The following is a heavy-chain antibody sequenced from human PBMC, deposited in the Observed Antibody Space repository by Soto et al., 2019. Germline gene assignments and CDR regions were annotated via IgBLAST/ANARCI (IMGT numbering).Heavy chain of an antibody. CDR2: INHSGST. CDR1: GGSFSGYY. J-gene: IGHJ6*02. Sequence: SETLSLTCAVYGGSFSGYYWSWIRQPPGKGLEWIGEINHSGSTNYNPSLKSRVAISVDTSKNQFSLKLSSVTAADTAVYYCALAPPGSSYYYYGMDVWGQGTTVTVSS. D-gene: IGHD3-10*01. CDR3: ALAPPGSSYYYYGMDV. V-gene: IGHV4-34*01.